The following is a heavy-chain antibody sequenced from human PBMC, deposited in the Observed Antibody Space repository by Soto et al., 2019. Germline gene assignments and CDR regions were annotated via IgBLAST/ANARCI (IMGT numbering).Heavy chain of an antibody. D-gene: IGHD5-18*01. CDR3: ARAQGNSYGYEGRDV. CDR1: GFTLTDYY. V-gene: IGHV3-11*01. CDR2: ISSSGRIV. J-gene: IGHJ6*02. Sequence: QVQVVESGGGLVKPGGSLRLSCAASGFTLTDYYMSWIRQAPGKGLECVSYISSSGRIVYYADSVKGRFTISRDNANNSLYMKMNSLRAEDTAVYYCARAQGNSYGYEGRDVWGQGTTVTVSS.